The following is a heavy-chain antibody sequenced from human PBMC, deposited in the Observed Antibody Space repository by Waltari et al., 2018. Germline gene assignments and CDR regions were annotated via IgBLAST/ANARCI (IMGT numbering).Heavy chain of an antibody. J-gene: IGHJ4*02. D-gene: IGHD1-26*01. V-gene: IGHV4-31*03. CDR3: ARDISEWEDFDY. CDR2: IYHSGST. Sequence: QVQLQESGPGLVKPSQTLSLTCTVSGGSISSGGYYWSWIRQHPGKGLEWIGYIYHSGSTYYNPSLKSRVTISVDTSKNQFSLKLSSVTAADTAVYYCARDISEWEDFDYWGQGTLVTVSS. CDR1: GGSISSGGYY.